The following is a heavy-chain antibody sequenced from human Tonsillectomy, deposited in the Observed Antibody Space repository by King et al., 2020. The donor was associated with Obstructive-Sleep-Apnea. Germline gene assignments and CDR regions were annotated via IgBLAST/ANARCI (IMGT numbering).Heavy chain of an antibody. CDR2: IIPIFVTA. CDR3: ARGRIAVAAPFDY. CDR1: GGTFSSYA. D-gene: IGHD6-19*01. Sequence: QLVQSGADVKKPGSSVKVSCKASGGTFSSYAISWVRQAPGQGLEWMGWIIPIFVTANYAQKFQGRVTITADESTSTAYMELSSLRSEDTAVYYCARGRIAVAAPFDYWGQGTLVTVSS. V-gene: IGHV1-69*01. J-gene: IGHJ4*02.